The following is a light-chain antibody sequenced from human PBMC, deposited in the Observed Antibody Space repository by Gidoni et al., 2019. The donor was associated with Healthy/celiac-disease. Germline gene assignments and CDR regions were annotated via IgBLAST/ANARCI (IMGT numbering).Light chain of an antibody. V-gene: IGKV4-1*01. CDR2: WAS. CDR3: QQYYSTPQT. CDR1: QSVLYSSNNKNY. Sequence: DIVMTQSPDPLAVSLGERATINCKSSQSVLYSSNNKNYLAWYQQKPGQPPKLLIYWASTRESGVLHRISGSGSGTEFTPTISSLQAEDVAVYYCQQYYSTPQTFXQXTKVXIK. J-gene: IGKJ1*01.